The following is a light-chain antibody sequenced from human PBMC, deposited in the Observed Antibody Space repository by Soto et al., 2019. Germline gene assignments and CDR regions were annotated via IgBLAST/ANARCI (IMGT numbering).Light chain of an antibody. V-gene: IGKV1-5*01. CDR3: QQYNTYQGT. Sequence: DIQLTQSPSTLSASVGDRVSMPCRASQNIDKWLAWYQQKPQKAPKLLIFDASTLESGVPSRFRGSGSGTEFTLTISRLQPDDFETYYCQQYNTYQGTFGPGTKVDIK. CDR2: DAS. J-gene: IGKJ1*01. CDR1: QNIDKW.